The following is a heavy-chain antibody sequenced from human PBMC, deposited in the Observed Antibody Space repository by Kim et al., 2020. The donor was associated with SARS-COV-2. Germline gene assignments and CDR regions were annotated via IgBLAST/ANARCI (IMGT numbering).Heavy chain of an antibody. Sequence: SETLSLTCTVSGGSISSGDYYWSWIRQPPGKGLEWIGYIYYSGSTYYNPSLKSRVTISVDTSKNQFSLKLSSVTAADTAVYYCARGTYAVDYYFDYWGQGTLVTVSS. CDR1: GGSISSGDYY. D-gene: IGHD2-8*01. CDR3: ARGTYAVDYYFDY. V-gene: IGHV4-30-4*01. J-gene: IGHJ4*02. CDR2: IYYSGST.